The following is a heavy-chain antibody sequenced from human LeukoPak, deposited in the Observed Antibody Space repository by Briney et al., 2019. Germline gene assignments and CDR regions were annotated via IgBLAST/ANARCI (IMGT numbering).Heavy chain of an antibody. CDR3: ARRTGGFES. Sequence: GESLQISCKGSAYTFTTDWIGWVRQMPGKGLEWMGIIYPGGSDTIYNPSFQGQVIISVDKSINTAYMEWTSLKASDTAKYFCARRTGGFESWGQGTLVIVSS. CDR2: IYPGGSDT. CDR1: AYTFTTDW. D-gene: IGHD3-10*01. J-gene: IGHJ4*02. V-gene: IGHV5-51*01.